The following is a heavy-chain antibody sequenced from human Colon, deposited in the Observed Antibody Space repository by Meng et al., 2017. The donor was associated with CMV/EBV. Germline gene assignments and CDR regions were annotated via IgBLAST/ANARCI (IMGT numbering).Heavy chain of an antibody. CDR1: GFSFSGYW. V-gene: IGHV3-7*01. CDR3: ARVRGCCGDFVNEDYHDS. D-gene: IGHD2-21*02. CDR2: IKRDGNEK. J-gene: IGHJ4*02. Sequence: GESLKISCAASGFSFSGYWMGWVRQAPGKGLEWVADIKRDGNEKDYVGSVKGRFTISRDNADTSLSLQMNSLRAEDTAIYFCARVRGCCGDFVNEDYHDSWGQGTLVTVSS.